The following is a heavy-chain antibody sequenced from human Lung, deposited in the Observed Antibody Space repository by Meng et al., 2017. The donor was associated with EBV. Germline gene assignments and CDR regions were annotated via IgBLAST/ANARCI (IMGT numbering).Heavy chain of an antibody. CDR1: GGSIRFGDYY. V-gene: IGHV4-30-4*08. CDR2: IYDSGST. CDR3: AREYSSSSGLPGP. D-gene: IGHD6-6*01. Sequence: QVQLQESGPGLVKPSGTLSLPCAVSGGSIRFGDYYWSWIRQPPGKGLEWIGYIYDSGSTSYNPSLMSRVTISVDTSRNQFSLKLTSVTAADTAVYYCAREYSSSSGLPGPWGQGTLVTVSS. J-gene: IGHJ5*02.